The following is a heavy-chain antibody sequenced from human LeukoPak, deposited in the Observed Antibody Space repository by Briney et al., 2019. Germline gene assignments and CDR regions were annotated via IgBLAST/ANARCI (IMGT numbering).Heavy chain of an antibody. D-gene: IGHD1-26*01. Sequence: ASVKVSCKASGYTFTDYYMHWVRQAPGQGLEWMGWINPNSGGTKYVQKFQGRVTVTRDTSISTAYMELSRLRSDDTAVYYCARGVGFRGAFDYWGQGTLVTVSS. V-gene: IGHV1-2*02. J-gene: IGHJ4*02. CDR2: INPNSGGT. CDR1: GYTFTDYY. CDR3: ARGVGFRGAFDY.